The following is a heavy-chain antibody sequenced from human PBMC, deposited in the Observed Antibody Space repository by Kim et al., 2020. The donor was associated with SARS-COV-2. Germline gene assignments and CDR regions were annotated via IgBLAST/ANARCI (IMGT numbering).Heavy chain of an antibody. V-gene: IGHV4-31*02. CDR3: ARSIESGSYLLSYFDY. D-gene: IGHD1-26*01. J-gene: IGHJ4*02. Sequence: SLKSRVTMSVDTSNNQFSLKLSSVTAADTAVYYCARSIESGSYLLSYFDYWGQGTLVTVSS.